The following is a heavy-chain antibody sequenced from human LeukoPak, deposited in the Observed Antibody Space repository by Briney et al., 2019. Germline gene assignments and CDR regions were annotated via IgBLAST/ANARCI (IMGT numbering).Heavy chain of an antibody. CDR2: KKQDGSEK. Sequence: GGSLRLSCAASGFTFSSYWMSWLRHAPGKGLEWVANKKQDGSEKYYVDSVKGRFTISRDNAKNSLYLQMNSLRAEDTAGYYCARDRQWLGFDDWGQGTLVTVSS. CDR3: ARDRQWLGFDD. CDR1: GFTFSSYW. J-gene: IGHJ4*02. D-gene: IGHD6-19*01. V-gene: IGHV3-7*01.